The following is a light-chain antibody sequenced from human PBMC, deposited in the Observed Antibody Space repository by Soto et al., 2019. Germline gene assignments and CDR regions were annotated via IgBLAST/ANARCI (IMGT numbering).Light chain of an antibody. J-gene: IGKJ4*01. CDR2: DAS. V-gene: IGKV3-11*01. CDR1: QSVGSQ. Sequence: EVVLTQSPATLSLSPGERATLSCRASQSVGSQLAWYQQKLGQAPRLLINDASNRATGIRARFSGSGSGTDFTLTISSLEPEDFAVYYCQQRSSWPLTFGGGTKVEI. CDR3: QQRSSWPLT.